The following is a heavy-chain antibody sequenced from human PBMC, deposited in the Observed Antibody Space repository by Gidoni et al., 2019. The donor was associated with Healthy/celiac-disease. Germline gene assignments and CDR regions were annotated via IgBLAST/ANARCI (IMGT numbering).Heavy chain of an antibody. CDR1: GFTVGDYA. Sequence: EVQLVETGGGLVQRGRSLRLSCTASGFTVGDYAMSWFSQAPRKGLEWVVFIRSKAYGGTTEYAASVKGRFTISRDDSKSIAYLQMNSLKTEDTAVYYCTRVRYSGYDYGGPYDYWGQGTLVTVSS. V-gene: IGHV3-49*03. J-gene: IGHJ4*02. D-gene: IGHD5-12*01. CDR2: IRSKAYGGTT. CDR3: TRVRYSGYDYGGPYDY.